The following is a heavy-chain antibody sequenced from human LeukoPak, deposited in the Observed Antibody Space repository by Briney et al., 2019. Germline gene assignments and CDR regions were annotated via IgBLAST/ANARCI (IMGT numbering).Heavy chain of an antibody. Sequence: QAGGSLRLSCAASGFTFSSYAMSWVRQAPGKGLEWVSAISGSGGSTYYADSVKGRFTISRDNSKNTLYLQMNSLRAEDTAVYYCAKDGFTMVRGVITPTYYFDYWGQGILVTVSS. CDR2: ISGSGGST. CDR1: GFTFSSYA. J-gene: IGHJ4*02. D-gene: IGHD3-10*01. CDR3: AKDGFTMVRGVITPTYYFDY. V-gene: IGHV3-23*01.